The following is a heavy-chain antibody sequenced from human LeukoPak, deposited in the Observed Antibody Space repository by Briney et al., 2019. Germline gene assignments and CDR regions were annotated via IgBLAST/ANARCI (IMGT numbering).Heavy chain of an antibody. Sequence: GGSLRLSCAASGFTFSSYAMHWVRQAPDKGLEWVAVISHDGSNKYYADSVKGRFTISRDNSKNTLYLQMNSLRAEDTAVYYCARVDTTVAAYYYYYGMDVWGQGTTVTVSS. D-gene: IGHD4-23*01. J-gene: IGHJ6*02. CDR2: ISHDGSNK. V-gene: IGHV3-30-3*01. CDR3: ARVDTTVAAYYYYYGMDV. CDR1: GFTFSSYA.